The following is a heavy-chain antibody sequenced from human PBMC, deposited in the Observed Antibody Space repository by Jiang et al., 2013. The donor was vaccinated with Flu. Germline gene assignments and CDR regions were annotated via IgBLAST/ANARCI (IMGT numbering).Heavy chain of an antibody. Sequence: AVISYDGSNKYYADSVKGRFTISRDNSKNTLYLQMNSLRAEDTAVYYCAKERSGRHRGSYYTFDYWGQGTLVTVSS. CDR2: ISYDGSNK. D-gene: IGHD1-26*01. CDR3: AKERSGRHRGSYYTFDY. J-gene: IGHJ4*02. V-gene: IGHV3-30*18.